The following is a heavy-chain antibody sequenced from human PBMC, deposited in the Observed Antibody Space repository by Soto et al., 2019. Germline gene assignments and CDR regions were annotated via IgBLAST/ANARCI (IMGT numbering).Heavy chain of an antibody. CDR2: INHSGST. Sequence: SETLSLTFAVYGGSFSGYYWSWIRQPPGKGLEWIGEINHSGSTNYNPSLKSRVTISVDTCKNQFSLKLSSVTAADTAVYYCGRPRRKARYYDSSRYYYEGYFNPWHQGTM. D-gene: IGHD3-22*01. CDR3: GRPRRKARYYDSSRYYYEGYFNP. CDR1: GGSFSGYY. J-gene: IGHJ5*02. V-gene: IGHV4-34*01.